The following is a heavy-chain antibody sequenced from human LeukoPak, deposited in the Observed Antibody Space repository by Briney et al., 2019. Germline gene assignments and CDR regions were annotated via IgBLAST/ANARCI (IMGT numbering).Heavy chain of an antibody. CDR2: VYNSGST. D-gene: IGHD4/OR15-4a*01. Sequence: SETLSLTCTVSGGSISNYYWSWIRQPTGKGLEWIGRVYNSGSTNYNPSLKSRVTMSVSTSKNQCSLKLRSVTAADTAVYYCAGVANYRSGERLDYWGQGTLVTVSS. CDR1: GGSISNYY. J-gene: IGHJ4*02. V-gene: IGHV4-4*07. CDR3: AGVANYRSGERLDY.